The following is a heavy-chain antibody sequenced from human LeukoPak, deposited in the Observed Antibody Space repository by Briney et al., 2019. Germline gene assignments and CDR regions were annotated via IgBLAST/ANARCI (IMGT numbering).Heavy chain of an antibody. Sequence: GRSLRLSCAASGFTFDDYAMHWVRQAPGKGLEWVSGISWNSGSIGYADSVKGRFTISRDNAKNSLYLQMNSLRAEDTAVYYCARGYCSGGSCYRYEDYWGQGTLVTVSS. D-gene: IGHD2-15*01. CDR2: ISWNSGSI. J-gene: IGHJ4*02. V-gene: IGHV3-9*01. CDR1: GFTFDDYA. CDR3: ARGYCSGGSCYRYEDY.